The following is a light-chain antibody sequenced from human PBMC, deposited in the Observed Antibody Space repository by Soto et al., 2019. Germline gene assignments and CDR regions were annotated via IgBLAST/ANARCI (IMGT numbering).Light chain of an antibody. J-gene: IGKJ4*01. V-gene: IGKV3-11*01. CDR1: QSVSSY. CDR3: QQRTNWPPT. Sequence: DIVLTQSPATLSLSPGDRATLSCRASQSVSSYLAWYQQRPGQAPRLLIYDASNRATGIPARFSGSGSGTDFTLTISSLETEDFAVYYCQQRTNWPPTFGGGTKVEIK. CDR2: DAS.